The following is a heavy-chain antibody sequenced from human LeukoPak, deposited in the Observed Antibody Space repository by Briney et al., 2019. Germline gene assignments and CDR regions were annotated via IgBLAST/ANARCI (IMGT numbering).Heavy chain of an antibody. D-gene: IGHD1-14*01. CDR3: AREVSADTYYYYYGMDV. CDR2: TYYRSKWYN. V-gene: IGHV6-1*01. Sequence: SQTLSLTCAISGDSVSSNSAAWNWIRQSPSRGLEWLGRTYYRSKWYNDYGVSVKSRITINPETSKNQFSLQLNSVPPEDTAVYYCAREVSADTYYYYYGMDVWGQGPTVTVSS. J-gene: IGHJ6*02. CDR1: GDSVSSNSAA.